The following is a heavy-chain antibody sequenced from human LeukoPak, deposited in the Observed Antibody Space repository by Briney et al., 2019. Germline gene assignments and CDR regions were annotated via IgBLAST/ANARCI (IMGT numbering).Heavy chain of an antibody. J-gene: IGHJ4*02. CDR2: ISSSSSTI. CDR3: ARARASGRSGFDY. V-gene: IGHV3-48*02. CDR1: GLTVSSYS. Sequence: GGSLRLSCAASGLTVSSYSMNWVRQAPGKGLEWVSYISSSSSTIYYADTVKGRFTISRDNAKNSLYLQMNSLRDEDTAVYYCARARASGRSGFDYWGQGTLVTVSS. D-gene: IGHD2-15*01.